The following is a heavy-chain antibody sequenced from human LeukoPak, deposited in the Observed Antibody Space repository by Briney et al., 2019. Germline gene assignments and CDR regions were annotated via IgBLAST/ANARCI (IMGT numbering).Heavy chain of an antibody. D-gene: IGHD3-16*01. Sequence: GGSLRLSCAASGFTFSSSAMSWVRQAPGKGLEWVSGIGGSGAGTYYAVSVKGRFTISRDNSKNTLYLQMNSLRAEDTAVYYCAKGARLRVSCDYWGQGTLVTVSS. CDR2: IGGSGAGT. J-gene: IGHJ4*02. V-gene: IGHV3-23*01. CDR3: AKGARLRVSCDY. CDR1: GFTFSSSA.